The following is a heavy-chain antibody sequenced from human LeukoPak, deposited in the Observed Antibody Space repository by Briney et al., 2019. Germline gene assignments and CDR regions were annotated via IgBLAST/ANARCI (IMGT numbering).Heavy chain of an antibody. CDR3: ARPNYYCFYINV. Sequence: SEPLSLTCSVSGGSISSISYYWGWIRQPPGKGLEWIGNIYYTGSTYYNPSLKSRVTLSVDTSKNQFSLKLSSVTAADTAVYYCARPNYYCFYINVWGKGTTVTVSS. J-gene: IGHJ6*03. CDR1: GGSISSISYY. CDR2: IYYTGST. V-gene: IGHV4-39*07.